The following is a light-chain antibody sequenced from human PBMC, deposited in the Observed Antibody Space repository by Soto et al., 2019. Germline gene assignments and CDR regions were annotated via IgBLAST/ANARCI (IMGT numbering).Light chain of an antibody. J-gene: IGKJ4*01. V-gene: IGKV4-1*01. CDR1: QSVLYSSNDKNY. CDR2: WAS. CDR3: QQYYSTPLT. Sequence: DIVMTQSPDSLAVSLGERATINCKSSQSVLYSSNDKNYLAWYQQKPGQPPKLLIYWASTRESGVPDRFSGSGSGTDFTLSISSLLPEDVAVYYCQQYYSTPLTFGGGTKVDIK.